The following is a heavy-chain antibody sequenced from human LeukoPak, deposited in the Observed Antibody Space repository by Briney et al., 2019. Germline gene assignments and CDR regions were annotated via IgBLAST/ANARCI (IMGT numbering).Heavy chain of an antibody. CDR2: ISSSGSTI. D-gene: IGHD4-23*01. J-gene: IGHJ4*02. Sequence: GGSLRLSCAASGFTFSDYYMSWIRQAPGKGLEWVSYISSSGSTIYYADSVKGRFTISRDNAKNSLYLQMNSLRAEDTAVYYCARASSTVVARYFDYWGQGTLVTVSS. CDR1: GFTFSDYY. V-gene: IGHV3-11*04. CDR3: ARASSTVVARYFDY.